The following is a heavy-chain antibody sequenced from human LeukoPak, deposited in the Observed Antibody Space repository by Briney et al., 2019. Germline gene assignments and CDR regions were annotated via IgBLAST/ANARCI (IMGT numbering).Heavy chain of an antibody. CDR2: INAGNGNT. CDR3: ARGGQLPFLSVDY. Sequence: ASVNVSCKASGYTFTSYYMHWVRQAPGQRLEWMGWINAGNGNTKYSQKFQGRVTITRDTSASTAYMELSSLRSEDTAVYYCARGGQLPFLSVDYWGQGTLVTVSS. V-gene: IGHV1-3*01. CDR1: GYTFTSYY. J-gene: IGHJ4*02. D-gene: IGHD4-23*01.